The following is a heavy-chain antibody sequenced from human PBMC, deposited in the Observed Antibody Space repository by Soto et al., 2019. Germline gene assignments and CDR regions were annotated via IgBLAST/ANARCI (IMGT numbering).Heavy chain of an antibody. V-gene: IGHV4-39*01. D-gene: IGHD2-2*01. CDR2: IYASRIHSSGYT. CDR1: GGSISQTTYY. J-gene: IGHJ5*02. Sequence: QVQLQESGPGLVKPSETLSLTCTVSGGSISQTTYYWGWIRQPPGQGLEWIGSIYASRIHSSGYTYYNPSLKSRVTVSVDTSKNQFSLRLGSVAAADTAIYYCARHQSIASVWFDPWGQGSLVTVSS. CDR3: ARHQSIASVWFDP.